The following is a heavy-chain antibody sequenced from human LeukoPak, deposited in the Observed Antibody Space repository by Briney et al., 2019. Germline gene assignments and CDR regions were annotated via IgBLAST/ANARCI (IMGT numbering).Heavy chain of an antibody. D-gene: IGHD6-6*01. CDR2: ISWDGGGT. J-gene: IGHJ6*03. CDR3: AKDPTRLSSSAGYYYYYMDV. V-gene: IGHV3-43D*03. Sequence: GGSLRLSCAASGFTFDDYAMHWVRQAPGKGLEWVSLISWDGGGTYYADSVKGRFTISRDNSKNSLYLQMNSLRAEDTALYYCAKDPTRLSSSAGYYYYYMDVWGKGTTVTVSS. CDR1: GFTFDDYA.